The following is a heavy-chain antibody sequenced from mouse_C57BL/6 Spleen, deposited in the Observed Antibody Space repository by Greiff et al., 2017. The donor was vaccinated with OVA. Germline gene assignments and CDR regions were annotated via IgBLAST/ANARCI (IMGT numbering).Heavy chain of an antibody. CDR1: GYAFTNYL. Sequence: QVQLQQSGAELVRPGTSVKVSCKASGYAFTNYLIEWVKQRPGQGLEWIGVINPGSGGTNYNEKFKGKATLTADKSSSTAYMQLSSLTSEDSAVYFCARGRYDYDGGAFDAMDYWGQGTSVTVSS. CDR3: ARGRYDYDGGAFDAMDY. CDR2: INPGSGGT. D-gene: IGHD2-4*01. J-gene: IGHJ4*01. V-gene: IGHV1-54*01.